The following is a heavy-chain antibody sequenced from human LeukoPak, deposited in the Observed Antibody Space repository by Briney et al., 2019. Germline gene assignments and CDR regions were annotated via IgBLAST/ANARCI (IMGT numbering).Heavy chain of an antibody. J-gene: IGHJ5*02. CDR2: IIPSGHTT. Sequence: GGSLRLSCVASGFTFSSHGMNWVRQAPGKGLEWVSGIIPSGHTTYYADSVRGRFTISRDNAKNSLYLQMNSLRAEDTAVYFCARGSSNVAARNNWFDPWGQGTLVTVSS. D-gene: IGHD6-6*01. CDR3: ARGSSNVAARNNWFDP. V-gene: IGHV3-48*04. CDR1: GFTFSSHG.